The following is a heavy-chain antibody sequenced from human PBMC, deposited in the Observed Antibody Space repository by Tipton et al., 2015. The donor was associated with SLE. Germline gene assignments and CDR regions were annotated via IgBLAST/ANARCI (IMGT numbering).Heavy chain of an antibody. Sequence: TLSLTCAVYGGSFSGYYWSWIRQPPGKGLEWIGEINHSGSTNYNPSLKSRVTISVDTSKNHFALKLSSVTAADTAVYYCASLRTEYYYGSRAYYWGQGTLVTVSS. CDR3: ASLRTEYYYGSRAYY. CDR1: GGSFSGYY. V-gene: IGHV4-34*01. CDR2: INHSGST. D-gene: IGHD3-10*01. J-gene: IGHJ4*02.